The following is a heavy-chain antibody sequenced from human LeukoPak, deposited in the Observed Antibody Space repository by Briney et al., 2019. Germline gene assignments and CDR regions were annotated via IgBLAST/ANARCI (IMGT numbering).Heavy chain of an antibody. V-gene: IGHV3-30-3*01. J-gene: IGHJ5*02. D-gene: IGHD6-13*01. CDR1: GFTCSTYA. CDR2: ISYDGTNK. CDR3: AREGRPRIAAAAPGWFDP. Sequence: GGSLRLSCAASGFTCSTYALHWVPQAPGKELEWVAVISYDGTNKYYADSVKGRFTISRDNSKDTLYLQMNSLRTEDTAVYYCAREGRPRIAAAAPGWFDPWGQGTLVTASS.